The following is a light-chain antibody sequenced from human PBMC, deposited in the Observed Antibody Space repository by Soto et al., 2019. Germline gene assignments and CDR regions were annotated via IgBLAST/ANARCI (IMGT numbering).Light chain of an antibody. Sequence: EIVMTQSPATMSVSPGERATLSCRASQSVNSNLAWYQQKPGQAPRLLIHGASTRATGIPARFSGTGSGTEFTLIISSLQSEDFAVYYCQQYHNWPPWTFGQGTKVEIK. CDR2: GAS. CDR1: QSVNSN. CDR3: QQYHNWPPWT. J-gene: IGKJ1*01. V-gene: IGKV3-15*01.